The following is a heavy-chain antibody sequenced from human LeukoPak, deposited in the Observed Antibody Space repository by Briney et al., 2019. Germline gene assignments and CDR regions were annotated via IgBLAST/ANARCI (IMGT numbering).Heavy chain of an antibody. CDR1: GYTLTELS. J-gene: IGHJ4*02. V-gene: IGHV1-24*01. CDR3: ATDAVGATGQGY. D-gene: IGHD1-26*01. Sequence: RASVKVSCKVSGYTLTELSMHWVRQAPGKGLEWMGGFDPEDGETIYAQKFQGRVTMTEDTSTDTAYMELSSLRSEDAAVYYCATDAVGATGQGYWGQGTLVTVSS. CDR2: FDPEDGET.